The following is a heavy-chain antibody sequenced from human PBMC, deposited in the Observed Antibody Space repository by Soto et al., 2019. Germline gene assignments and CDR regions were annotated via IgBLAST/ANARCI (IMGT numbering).Heavy chain of an antibody. D-gene: IGHD6-6*01. CDR1: GGSISSYY. CDR3: AAPPRY. Sequence: QVQLQESGPGLVKPSETLSLTCTVSGGSISSYYWNWIRQPPGKGLEWIGYIYNSRNTNYNPSLRTPVTISVDTSKNQFSLKLTSVTAADTAVYYCAAPPRYWGQGTLVTVSS. J-gene: IGHJ4*02. CDR2: IYNSRNT. V-gene: IGHV4-59*01.